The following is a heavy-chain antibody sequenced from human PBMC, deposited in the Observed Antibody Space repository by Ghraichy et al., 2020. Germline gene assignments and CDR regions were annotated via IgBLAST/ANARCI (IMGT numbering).Heavy chain of an antibody. CDR1: GFTVSSNY. Sequence: GGSLRLSCAASGFTVSSNYMSWVRQAPGKGLEWVSVIYSGGSTYYADSVKGRFTISRDNSKNTLYLQMNSLRAEDTAVYYCARLNFHSSGYYHRDYGFDYWGQGTLVTVSS. V-gene: IGHV3-53*01. CDR2: IYSGGST. J-gene: IGHJ4*02. CDR3: ARLNFHSSGYYHRDYGFDY. D-gene: IGHD3-22*01.